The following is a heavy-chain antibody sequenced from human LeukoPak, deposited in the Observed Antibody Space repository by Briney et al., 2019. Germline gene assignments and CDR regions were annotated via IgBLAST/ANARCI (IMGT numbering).Heavy chain of an antibody. CDR3: AKVQRAYYDILTGHLDF. J-gene: IGHJ4*02. CDR2: ISYDGSNK. CDR1: GFTFSSYA. Sequence: PGRSLRLSCAASGFTFSSYAMHWVRQAPGKGLEWVAVISYDGSNKYYADSVKGRFTISRDNSKNTLYLQMNSLRAEDTAVYYCAKVQRAYYDILTGHLDFWGQGTLVTVSS. V-gene: IGHV3-30-3*01. D-gene: IGHD3-9*01.